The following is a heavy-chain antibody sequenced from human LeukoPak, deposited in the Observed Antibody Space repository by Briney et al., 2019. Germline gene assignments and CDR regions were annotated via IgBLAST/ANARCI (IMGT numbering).Heavy chain of an antibody. CDR1: GFTFSRYW. CDR2: IKQDGSEK. CDR3: ARVLWFGELLGLGAFDI. D-gene: IGHD3-10*01. J-gene: IGHJ3*02. Sequence: GGSLRLSCAASGFTFSRYWMSWVRQAPGKGLEWVANIKQDGSEKYYVDSVKGRFTISRDNAQNSLYLQMNSLRAEDTAVYYCARVLWFGELLGLGAFDIWGQGTMVTVSS. V-gene: IGHV3-7*04.